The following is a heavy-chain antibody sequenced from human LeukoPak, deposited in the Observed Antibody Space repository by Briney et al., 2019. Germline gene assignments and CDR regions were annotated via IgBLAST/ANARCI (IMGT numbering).Heavy chain of an antibody. CDR3: ARVEQPAYGMDV. V-gene: IGHV1-69*13. J-gene: IGHJ6*02. Sequence: SVNVSCKASGGTFSIYAISWVRQAPGQGLEWMGGIIPIFGTANYAQKFQGGVTITADESTSTAYMELSSLRSEDTAVYYCARVEQPAYGMDVWGQGTTVTVSS. CDR2: IIPIFGTA. D-gene: IGHD6-13*01. CDR1: GGTFSIYA.